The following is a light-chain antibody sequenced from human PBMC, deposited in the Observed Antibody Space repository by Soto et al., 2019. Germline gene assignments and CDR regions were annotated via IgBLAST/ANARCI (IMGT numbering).Light chain of an antibody. CDR3: AAWDDSLRGLV. CDR2: KNV. V-gene: IGLV1-47*01. CDR1: SSNIENNY. Sequence: QSVLTQPPSTSGTPGQRVIISCSGSSSNIENNYVQWHRQVPGLAPELLIYKNVQRPTEVPDRFSASKSGTSASLAISGLRSEDEAEYYCAAWDDSLRGLVFGGGTKLTVL. J-gene: IGLJ3*02.